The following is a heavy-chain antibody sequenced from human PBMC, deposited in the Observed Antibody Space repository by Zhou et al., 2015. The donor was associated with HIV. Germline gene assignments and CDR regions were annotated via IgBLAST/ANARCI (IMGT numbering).Heavy chain of an antibody. Sequence: QVQLVQSGAEVKKPGSSVKVFCKASGGTFSSYAISWVRQAPGQGLEWMGGIIPIFGTANYAQKFQGRVTITADESTSTAYMELSSLRSEDTAVYYCARGLARPGQDWYFDLWGRGTLVTVSS. CDR3: ARGLARPGQDWYFDL. CDR1: GGTFSSYA. J-gene: IGHJ2*01. V-gene: IGHV1-69*12. CDR2: IIPIFGTA. D-gene: IGHD3-10*01.